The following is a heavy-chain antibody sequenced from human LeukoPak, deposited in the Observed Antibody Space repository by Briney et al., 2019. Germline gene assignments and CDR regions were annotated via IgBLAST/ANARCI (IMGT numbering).Heavy chain of an antibody. V-gene: IGHV4-59*01. D-gene: IGHD5-24*01. J-gene: IGHJ3*02. CDR2: IYYSGST. CDR1: GGSISSYY. CDR3: ASRGRDGSPGDDAFDI. Sequence: PSETLSLTCTVSGGSISSYYWGWIRQPPGKVLERIGYIYYSGSTNYNPSLKSRVTIAVDTSKTQFSLKLRSVTAADTAVYYCASRGRDGSPGDDAFDIWGQGTMITVSS.